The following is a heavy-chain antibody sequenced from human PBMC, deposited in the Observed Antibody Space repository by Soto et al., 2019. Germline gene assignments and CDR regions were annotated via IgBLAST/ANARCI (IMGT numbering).Heavy chain of an antibody. J-gene: IGHJ5*02. Sequence: SETLSLTCTVSGDSIISSDFYWGWVRQPPGKGLEWIGSIFYLGSSYYNPSLKSRVTVSVDTSKNQFSLRLRSVTAADTALYFCARHSLALRKNNWFDPWGQGIMVTVSS. D-gene: IGHD3-3*02. CDR2: IFYLGSS. CDR1: GDSIISSDFY. CDR3: ARHSLALRKNNWFDP. V-gene: IGHV4-39*01.